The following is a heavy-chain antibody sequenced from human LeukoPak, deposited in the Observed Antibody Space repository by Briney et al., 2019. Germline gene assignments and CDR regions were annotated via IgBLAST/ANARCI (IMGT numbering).Heavy chain of an antibody. CDR3: ASDYRYGSGSYGLFNY. V-gene: IGHV1-69*13. J-gene: IGHJ4*02. CDR2: IIPIFGTA. Sequence: SVKVSCKASGGTXSSYAISWVRQAPGQGLEWMGGIIPIFGTANYAQKFQGRVTITADESTSTAYMELSSLRSEDTAVYYCASDYRYGSGSYGLFNYWGQGTLVTVSS. CDR1: GGTXSSYA. D-gene: IGHD3-10*01.